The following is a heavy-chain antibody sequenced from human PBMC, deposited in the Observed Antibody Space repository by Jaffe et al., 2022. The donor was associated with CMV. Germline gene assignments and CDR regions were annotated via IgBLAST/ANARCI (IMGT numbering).Heavy chain of an antibody. Sequence: QVQLVQSGAEVKKPGASVKVSCKASGYTFSDYYLHWVRQAPGQGLEWMGWISPNIGGTKYGQKFQDRVTMTRDTSISTAYMELSSLRSDDTAVYYCARLSNPYAFDIWGQGTMVTVSP. J-gene: IGHJ3*02. CDR3: ARLSNPYAFDI. CDR1: GYTFSDYY. CDR2: ISPNIGGT. V-gene: IGHV1-2*02.